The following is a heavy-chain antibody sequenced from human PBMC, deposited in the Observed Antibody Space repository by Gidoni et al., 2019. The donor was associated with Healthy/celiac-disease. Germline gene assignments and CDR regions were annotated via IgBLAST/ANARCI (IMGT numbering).Heavy chain of an antibody. CDR2: ISGSGGST. V-gene: IGHV3-23*01. Sequence: EVQLLESGVGLVQPGVSLRLSCAASGFTFSIYAMSWVRQAPGKGLEWVSAISGSGGSTYYADSVKGRFTISRDNTKNTLYLQMNSLRAEDTDVYYCAKWGIVGATMAYFDYWGQGTLVNVSS. D-gene: IGHD1-26*01. J-gene: IGHJ4*02. CDR3: AKWGIVGATMAYFDY. CDR1: GFTFSIYA.